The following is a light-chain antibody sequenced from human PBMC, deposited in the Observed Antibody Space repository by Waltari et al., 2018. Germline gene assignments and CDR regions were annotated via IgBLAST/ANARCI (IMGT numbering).Light chain of an antibody. CDR3: QQRSKWPVT. CDR1: QSVRTY. CDR2: DAS. V-gene: IGKV3-11*01. Sequence: DIVLTQSPATLSLSPGERATLSCRASQSVRTYLAWYQQKPGQAPRLRIYDASNRATVIPARFSGSGSGTDFTLTISSLEPEDFGVYYCQQRSKWPVTFGQGTRLEI. J-gene: IGKJ5*01.